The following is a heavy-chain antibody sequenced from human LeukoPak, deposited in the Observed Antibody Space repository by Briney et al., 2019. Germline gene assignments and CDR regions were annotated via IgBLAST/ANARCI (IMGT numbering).Heavy chain of an antibody. CDR1: GYTFTGYY. CDR2: INPNSGGT. J-gene: IGHJ4*02. V-gene: IGHV1-2*02. CDR3: ARDTVEGYYFDY. D-gene: IGHD2-15*01. Sequence: ASVKVSCKASGYTFTGYYMHWVRQAPGQGLEWMGWINPNSGGTNYAQKFQGRVTMTRGTSISTAYMELSRLRSDDTAVYYCARDTVEGYYFDYWGQGTLVTVSS.